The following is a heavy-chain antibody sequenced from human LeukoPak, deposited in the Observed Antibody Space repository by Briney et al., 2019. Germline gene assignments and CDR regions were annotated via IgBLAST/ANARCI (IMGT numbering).Heavy chain of an antibody. CDR1: GFTFSSYE. V-gene: IGHV3-48*03. CDR3: ARDFVGGGIDY. Sequence: PGGSLRLSCAASGFTFSSYEMNWVRQAPGKGLEWVSYISSSGSTIYYADSVEGRFTISRDNAKNSLYLQMNSLRAEDTAVYYCARDFVGGGIDYWGQGTLVTVSS. D-gene: IGHD3-16*01. J-gene: IGHJ4*02. CDR2: ISSSGSTI.